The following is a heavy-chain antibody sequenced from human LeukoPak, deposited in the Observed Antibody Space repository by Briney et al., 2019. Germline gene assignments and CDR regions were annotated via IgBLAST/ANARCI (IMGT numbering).Heavy chain of an antibody. V-gene: IGHV3-33*06. CDR3: AKDVRSGYYYLDC. CDR1: GLTFRLYG. CDR2: ILNDGSNQ. D-gene: IGHD3-22*01. J-gene: IGHJ4*02. Sequence: GGSLRLSCAASGLTFRLYGMHWVRQAPGKGLEWVAVILNDGSNQYYADSVKGRFTVSRDNSKNTLDLQMNSLRAEDTALYYCAKDVRSGYYYLDCWGQGTLVTVSS.